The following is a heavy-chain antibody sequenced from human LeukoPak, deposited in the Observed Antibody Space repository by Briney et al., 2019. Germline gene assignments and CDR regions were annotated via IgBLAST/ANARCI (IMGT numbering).Heavy chain of an antibody. J-gene: IGHJ3*02. V-gene: IGHV1-8*01. CDR2: MNPNSGNT. CDR1: GYTFTSSD. Sequence: ASVKVSCKASGYTFTSSDINWVRQATGQGLEWMGWMNPNSGNTASAQKFQGRVTMTRNTSISTAYMELSNLRSEDTAVYYCARSSSTLSDAFDIWGQGTMVTVSS. CDR3: ARSSSTLSDAFDI.